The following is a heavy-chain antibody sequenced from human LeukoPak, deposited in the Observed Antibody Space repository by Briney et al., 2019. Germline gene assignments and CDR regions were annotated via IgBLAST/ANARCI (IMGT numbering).Heavy chain of an antibody. CDR3: ARELGSSPVYFQH. J-gene: IGHJ1*01. D-gene: IGHD6-6*01. V-gene: IGHV4-61*02. Sequence: PSETLSLTCTVSGGSISSGSYYWSWIRQPAGQGLEWIGRIYTSGSTNYNPSLKSRVTISVDRSKNQFSLKLSSVTAADTAVYYCARELGSSPVYFQHWGQGTLVTVSS. CDR2: IYTSGST. CDR1: GGSISSGSYY.